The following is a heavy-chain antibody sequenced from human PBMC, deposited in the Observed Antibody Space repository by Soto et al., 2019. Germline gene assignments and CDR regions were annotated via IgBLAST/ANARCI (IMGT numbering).Heavy chain of an antibody. Sequence: GGSLRLSCAASGFTFSSYALSWVRQAPGKGLEWVSGISGSGDSTNYADSVKGRFTISRDNSENTVYLQMNSLRAEDTAVYYCAKRFCTSTTCLSLDFYYYIGVWGEGTTGTVSS. D-gene: IGHD2-2*01. J-gene: IGHJ6*03. CDR3: AKRFCTSTTCLSLDFYYYIGV. CDR2: ISGSGDST. CDR1: GFTFSSYA. V-gene: IGHV3-23*01.